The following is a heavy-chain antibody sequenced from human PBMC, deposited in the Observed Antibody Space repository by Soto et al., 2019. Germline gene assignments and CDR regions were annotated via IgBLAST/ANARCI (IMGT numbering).Heavy chain of an antibody. V-gene: IGHV3-21*01. CDR2: ISSSSSYI. J-gene: IGHJ6*02. Sequence: EVQLVESGGGLVKPGGSLRLSCAASGFTFSSYSMNWVRQAPGKGLEWVSSISSSSSYIYYADSVKGRFTISRDNAKNSLYLQMNSLRGEDRAVYYCARDRIAAAGTVPRYYYDYGMDVWGQGTTVTVSS. CDR1: GFTFSSYS. D-gene: IGHD6-13*01. CDR3: ARDRIAAAGTVPRYYYDYGMDV.